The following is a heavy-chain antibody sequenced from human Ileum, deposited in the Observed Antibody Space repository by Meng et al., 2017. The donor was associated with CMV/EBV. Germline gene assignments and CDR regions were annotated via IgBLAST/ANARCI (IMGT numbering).Heavy chain of an antibody. CDR1: GGSISGSFF. Sequence: LQESGPRLVKPSETLSLSCTVSGGSISGSFFWSWVRQSAGKRLEWIGRIDRSGSANYNPSLQGRITVSIDTSNNQFSLTLTSVTAADTAVYYCARECVGEGDWCHWDYWFDPWGQGTLVTVSS. V-gene: IGHV4-4*07. D-gene: IGHD2-21*01. J-gene: IGHJ5*02. CDR3: ARECVGEGDWCHWDYWFDP. CDR2: IDRSGSA.